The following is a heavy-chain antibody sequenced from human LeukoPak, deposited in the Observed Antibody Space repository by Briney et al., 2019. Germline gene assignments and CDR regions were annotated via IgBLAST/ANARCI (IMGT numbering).Heavy chain of an antibody. Sequence: GGSLRLSCTASGFRFSNYAMNWVRQAPGKGLEWVSVISGGGSSTNYADSVKGRFTISRENSKNTLYLQMNSLRAEDTAVYYCAHTDSYYFDSGMVSWGQGALVTVSS. CDR1: GFRFSNYA. D-gene: IGHD3-22*01. CDR3: AHTDSYYFDSGMVS. CDR2: ISGGGSST. V-gene: IGHV3-23*01. J-gene: IGHJ5*02.